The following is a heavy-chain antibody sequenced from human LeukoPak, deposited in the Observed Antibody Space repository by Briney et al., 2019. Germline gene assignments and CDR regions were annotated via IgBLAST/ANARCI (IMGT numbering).Heavy chain of an antibody. J-gene: IGHJ3*02. Sequence: PGGSLRLSCAASGFTVSSNYMNWVRQAPGKGLEWVALIWFDGTNENYGDSVNGRFTISRDNSKNTVYLEMSSLRAEDTALYYCARVRDSRDSDAFDTWGQGTMVTISS. D-gene: IGHD6-13*01. V-gene: IGHV3-33*08. CDR1: GFTVSSNY. CDR2: IWFDGTNE. CDR3: ARVRDSRDSDAFDT.